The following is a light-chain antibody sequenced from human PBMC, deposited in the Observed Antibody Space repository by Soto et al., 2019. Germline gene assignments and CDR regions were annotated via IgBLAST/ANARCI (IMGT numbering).Light chain of an antibody. V-gene: IGLV1-40*01. CDR2: GNG. CDR3: QSYDSSLSGSEV. J-gene: IGLJ1*01. CDR1: SSNIGAGHD. Sequence: QSVLTQPPSVSGAPGQRVTISCTGSSSNIGAGHDVHWYQQLPGTAPKLLIYGNGNRPSGVPDRFSGSKSGTSASLAITGLLAEEEADYYCQSYDSSLSGSEVFGTGTKVTVL.